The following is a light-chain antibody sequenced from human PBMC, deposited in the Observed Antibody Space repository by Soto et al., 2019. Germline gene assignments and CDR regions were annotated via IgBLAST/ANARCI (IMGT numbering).Light chain of an antibody. J-gene: IGLJ1*01. Sequence: QSALTQPASVSGSPEQSITISCTGTSSDVGSYNYVSWYQQHPGKAPKLMIYDVTNRPSGVSNRFSGSKSGNTASLTISGLQAEYEADYYCSSYTSSSTYVFGTGTKVTVL. CDR1: SSDVGSYNY. CDR2: DVT. CDR3: SSYTSSSTYV. V-gene: IGLV2-14*01.